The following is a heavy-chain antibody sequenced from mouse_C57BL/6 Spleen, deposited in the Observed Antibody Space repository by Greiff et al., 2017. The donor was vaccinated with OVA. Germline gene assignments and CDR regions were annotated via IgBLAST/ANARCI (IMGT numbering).Heavy chain of an antibody. V-gene: IGHV5-4*03. CDR3: ARGFYYGYDEGAMDY. CDR1: GFTFSSYA. Sequence: EVKVVESGGGLVKPGGSLKLSCAASGFTFSSYAMSWVRQTPEKRLEWVATISDGGSYTYYPDNVKGRFTISRDNAKNNLYLQMSHLKSEDTAMYYCARGFYYGYDEGAMDYWGQGTSVTVSS. J-gene: IGHJ4*01. D-gene: IGHD2-2*01. CDR2: ISDGGSYT.